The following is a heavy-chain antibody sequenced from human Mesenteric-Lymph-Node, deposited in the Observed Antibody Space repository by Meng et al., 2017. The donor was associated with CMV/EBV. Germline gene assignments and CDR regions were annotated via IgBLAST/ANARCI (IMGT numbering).Heavy chain of an antibody. CDR3: ARMTSITIFGVVTTNWFDP. V-gene: IGHV3-7*01. Sequence: GGPLCLSCAASGFTFGSYWMSWVRQAPGKGLEWVANIKQDGSEKYYVDSVKGRFTISRDNAKNSLYLQMNSLRAEDTAVYYCARMTSITIFGVVTTNWFDPWGQGTLVTVSS. J-gene: IGHJ5*02. CDR2: IKQDGSEK. D-gene: IGHD3-3*01. CDR1: GFTFGSYW.